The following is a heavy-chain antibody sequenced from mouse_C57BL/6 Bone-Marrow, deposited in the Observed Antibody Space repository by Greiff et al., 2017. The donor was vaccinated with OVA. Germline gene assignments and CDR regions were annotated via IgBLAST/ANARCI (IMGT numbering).Heavy chain of an antibody. J-gene: IGHJ1*03. CDR1: GFTFSNYW. D-gene: IGHD1-1*01. V-gene: IGHV6-3*01. CDR3: MDTTVVDWYFDV. Sequence: EVQVEESGGGLVQPGGSMKLSCVASGFTFSNYWMNWVRQSPEKGLEWVAQIRLKSDNYATNYAESVKGRLTISRADSKSSVYLKMNNLRAEDTGIDYCMDTTVVDWYFDVWGTGTTVTVAS. CDR2: IRLKSDNYAT.